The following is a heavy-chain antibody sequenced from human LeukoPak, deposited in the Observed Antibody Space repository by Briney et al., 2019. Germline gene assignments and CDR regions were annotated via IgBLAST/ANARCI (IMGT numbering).Heavy chain of an antibody. Sequence: SETLSLTCTVSGGSISNYYWNWIRQPPGKGLEWIGYIYYSGTTNYNPSLKSRVSMSVDTSKNQFSLKLSSVTAADTAVYYCARGIVGATIDYWGQGTLVTVSS. CDR1: GGSISNYY. J-gene: IGHJ4*02. V-gene: IGHV4-59*01. CDR3: ARGIVGATIDY. D-gene: IGHD1-26*01. CDR2: IYYSGTT.